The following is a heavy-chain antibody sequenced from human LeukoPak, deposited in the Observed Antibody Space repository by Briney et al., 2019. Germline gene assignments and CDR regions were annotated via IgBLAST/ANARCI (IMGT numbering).Heavy chain of an antibody. V-gene: IGHV3-43*02. J-gene: IGHJ4*02. CDR3: AKAECFIYRADFILEH. D-gene: IGHD4/OR15-4a*01. Sequence: SWESLRLSCAASGFPFGGHGMHWGWQGPGQGLELASLRSGDGGDTYYADSVKGRCTISSVNSKNSLYLQMHSLMAEDTALDSFAKAECFIYRADFILEHWGQGTLVSVS. CDR2: RSGDGGDT. CDR1: GFPFGGHG.